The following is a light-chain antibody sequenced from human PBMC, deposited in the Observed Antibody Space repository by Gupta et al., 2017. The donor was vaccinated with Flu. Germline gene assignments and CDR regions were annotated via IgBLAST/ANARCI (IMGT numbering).Light chain of an antibody. J-gene: IGKJ4*01. V-gene: IGKV1-5*03. Sequence: DIQMTQSPSTLSASVGDRVTITCRASQSIGTWLAWYQQKPGKAPNLLIYKTSSVQNGVPSRFSGSGSGTEFTLTSSGLQTDDVATYYCQQYNGSPTFGGGTKVEFK. CDR3: QQYNGSPT. CDR2: KTS. CDR1: QSIGTW.